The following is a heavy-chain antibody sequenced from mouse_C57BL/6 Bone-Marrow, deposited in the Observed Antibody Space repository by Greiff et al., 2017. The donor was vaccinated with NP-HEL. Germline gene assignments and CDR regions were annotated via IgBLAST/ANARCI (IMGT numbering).Heavy chain of an antibody. J-gene: IGHJ4*01. Sequence: VQLQQSGPELVKPGASVKISCKASGYAFSSSWMNWVKQRPGKGLEWIGRIYPGDGDTNYNGKFKGKATLTADKSSSTAYMQLSSLTSEDSAVYCCARGDDYGSSDGAMDDWGQGTSVTVSS. CDR3: ARGDDYGSSDGAMDD. CDR1: GYAFSSSW. D-gene: IGHD1-1*01. CDR2: IYPGDGDT. V-gene: IGHV1-82*01.